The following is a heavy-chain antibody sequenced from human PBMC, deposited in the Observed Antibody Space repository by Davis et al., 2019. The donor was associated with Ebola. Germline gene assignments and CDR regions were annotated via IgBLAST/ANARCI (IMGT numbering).Heavy chain of an antibody. CDR1: GFIVSSNY. J-gene: IGHJ6*03. CDR3: ARWVTTANYMDV. V-gene: IGHV3-53*01. Sequence: GGSLRLSCAASGFIVSSNYMTWVRQAPGKGLEWVSVIYSGGTTYYADSVKGRFTISRDNARNSLYLQMNSLRAEDTAVYYCARWVTTANYMDVWGKGTTVTVSS. CDR2: IYSGGTT. D-gene: IGHD4-11*01.